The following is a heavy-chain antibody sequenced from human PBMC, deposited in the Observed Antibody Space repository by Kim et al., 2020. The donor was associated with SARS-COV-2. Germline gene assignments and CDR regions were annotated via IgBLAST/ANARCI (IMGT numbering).Heavy chain of an antibody. J-gene: IGHJ6*02. V-gene: IGHV4-4*02. CDR2: IYHSGST. CDR3: ARGVVKEYYDFWSGYYNHYYGMDV. CDR1: GGSISSSNW. D-gene: IGHD3-3*01. Sequence: SETLSLTCAVSGGSISSSNWWSWVRQPPGKGLEWIGEIYHSGSTNYNPSLKSRVTISVDKSKNQFSLKLSSVTAADTAVYYCARGVVKEYYDFWSGYYNHYYGMDVWGQGTTVTVSS.